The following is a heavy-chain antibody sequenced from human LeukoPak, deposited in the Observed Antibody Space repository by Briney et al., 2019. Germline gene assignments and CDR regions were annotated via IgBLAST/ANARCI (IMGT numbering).Heavy chain of an antibody. CDR3: GKTTVGYSSGQKPAWPVDY. CDR1: GFTFGSHA. J-gene: IGHJ4*02. V-gene: IGHV3-23*01. D-gene: IGHD5-18*01. Sequence: GGSLRLSCEASGFTFGSHAMYWVRQAPGKGLEWVAGIFGSGGSPHYADSVKGRFTISRDNSRKTVYLQINSLRAEDTAVYYCGKTTVGYSSGQKPAWPVDYWGQGTLVTVSS. CDR2: IFGSGGSP.